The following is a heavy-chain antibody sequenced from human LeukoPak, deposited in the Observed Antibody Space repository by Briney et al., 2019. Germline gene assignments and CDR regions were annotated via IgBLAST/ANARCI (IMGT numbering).Heavy chain of an antibody. CDR2: ISGSGGNT. V-gene: IGHV3-23*01. CDR1: GFTSSTYA. J-gene: IGHJ4*02. CDR3: AKDEVVGATSDC. D-gene: IGHD1-26*01. Sequence: GGSLRLSCAASGFTSSTYAMSWVRQAPGKGLEWVSTISGSGGNTYYADSVKGRFTISRDNSKNTLNLQMNSLRAEDTAVYYCAKDEVVGATSDCWGQGTLVTVSS.